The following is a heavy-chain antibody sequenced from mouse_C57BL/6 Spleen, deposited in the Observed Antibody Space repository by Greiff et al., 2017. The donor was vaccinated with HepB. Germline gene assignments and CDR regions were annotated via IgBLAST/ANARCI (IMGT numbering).Heavy chain of an antibody. J-gene: IGHJ4*01. CDR1: GYTFTSYG. CDR3: ARRTLYYYAMDY. D-gene: IGHD6-1*01. V-gene: IGHV1-81*01. CDR2: IYPRSGNT. Sequence: VKLQESGAELARPGASVKLSCKASGYTFTSYGISWVKQRTGQGLEWIGEIYPRSGNTYYNEKFKGKATLTADKSSSTAYMELRSLTSEDSAVYFCARRTLYYYAMDYWGQGTSVTVSS.